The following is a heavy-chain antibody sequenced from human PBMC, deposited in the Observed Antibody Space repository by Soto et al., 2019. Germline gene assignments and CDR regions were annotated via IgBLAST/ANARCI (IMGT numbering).Heavy chain of an antibody. CDR3: ARDGVKYSSGWSQAGGRDYYYYYMDV. D-gene: IGHD6-19*01. J-gene: IGHJ6*03. CDR2: ISSSSIYI. CDR1: GFTFSSYS. Sequence: EVQLVESGGGLVKPGGSLRLSCAASGFTFSSYSMNWVRQAPGKGLEWVSSISSSSIYIYYADSVKGRFTISRDNAKNSLYLQMNSLRAEDTAVYYCARDGVKYSSGWSQAGGRDYYYYYMDVWGKGTTVTVSS. V-gene: IGHV3-21*01.